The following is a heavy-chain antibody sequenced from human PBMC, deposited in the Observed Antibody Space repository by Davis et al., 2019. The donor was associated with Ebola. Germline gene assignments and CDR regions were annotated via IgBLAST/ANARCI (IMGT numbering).Heavy chain of an antibody. V-gene: IGHV3-48*02. CDR1: GFTFSSYS. D-gene: IGHD3-22*01. CDR2: ISSSSSTI. CDR3: ARSRSGSSYYYYGMDV. J-gene: IGHJ6*02. Sequence: PGGSLRLSCAASGFTFSSYSMNWVRQAPGKGLEWVSYISSSSSTIYYADSVKGRFTISRDNAKNSLYLQMNSLRDEDTAVYYCARSRSGSSYYYYGMDVWGQGTTVTVSS.